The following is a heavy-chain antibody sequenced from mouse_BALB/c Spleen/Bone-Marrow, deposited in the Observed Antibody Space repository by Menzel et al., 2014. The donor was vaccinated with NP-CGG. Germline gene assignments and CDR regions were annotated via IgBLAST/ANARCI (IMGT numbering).Heavy chain of an antibody. CDR1: GHTFTSYW. Sequence: VQLQQSGAELARPGASVKLSCKASGHTFTSYWTPWVKQRPGQGLEWIGAIYPGDGDTRYTQKFKGKATLTADKSSSTAYMQLSSLASEDSAVYYCARGFPFDYWGQGTTRTVSS. CDR3: ARGFPFDY. CDR2: IYPGDGDT. V-gene: IGHV1-87*01. J-gene: IGHJ2*01.